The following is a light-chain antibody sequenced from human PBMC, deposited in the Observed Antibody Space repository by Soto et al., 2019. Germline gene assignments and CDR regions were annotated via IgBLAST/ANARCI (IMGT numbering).Light chain of an antibody. J-gene: IGKJ1*01. CDR3: LQDFKYPRT. Sequence: AIQMTQSPSSLSASVGDRVTITCRASQDIRTELGRYQQKPGKAPRLLIYGTFILQSGVPSRISGSGSGTDFTLTISSLQPDDFATYYCLQDFKYPRTFGQGTKVEVK. CDR2: GTF. V-gene: IGKV1-6*01. CDR1: QDIRTE.